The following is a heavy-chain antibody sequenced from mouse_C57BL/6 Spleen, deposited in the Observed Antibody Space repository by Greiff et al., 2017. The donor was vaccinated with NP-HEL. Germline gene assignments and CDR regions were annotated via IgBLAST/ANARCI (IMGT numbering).Heavy chain of an antibody. CDR2: ISDGGSYT. J-gene: IGHJ4*01. Sequence: EVHLVESGGGLVKPGGSLKLSCAASGFTFSSYAMSWVRQTPEKRLEWVATISDGGSYTYYPDNVKGRFTISRDNAKNNLYLQMSHLKSEDTAMYYCASVYGSSPYYAMDYWGQGTSVTVSS. CDR1: GFTFSSYA. V-gene: IGHV5-4*01. CDR3: ASVYGSSPYYAMDY. D-gene: IGHD1-1*01.